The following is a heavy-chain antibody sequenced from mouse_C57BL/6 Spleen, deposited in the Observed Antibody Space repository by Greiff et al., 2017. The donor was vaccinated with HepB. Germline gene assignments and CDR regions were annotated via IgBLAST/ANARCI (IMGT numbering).Heavy chain of an antibody. CDR3: TNGAAQATGFAY. Sequence: QVHVKQSGAELVRPGASVTLSCKASGYTFTDYEMHWVKQTPVHGLEWIGAIDPETGGTAYNQKFKGKAILTADKSSSTAYMELRSLTSEDSAVYYCTNGAAQATGFAYWGQGTLVTVSA. V-gene: IGHV1-15*01. CDR2: IDPETGGT. J-gene: IGHJ3*01. CDR1: GYTFTDYE. D-gene: IGHD3-2*02.